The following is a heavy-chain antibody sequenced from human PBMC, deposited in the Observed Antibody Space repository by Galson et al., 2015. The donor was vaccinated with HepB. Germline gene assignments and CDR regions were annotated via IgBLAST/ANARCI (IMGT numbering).Heavy chain of an antibody. D-gene: IGHD1-26*01. J-gene: IGHJ3*01. CDR3: VKVVGQSNSWSDALDV. CDR1: GFDFINFA. Sequence: SLRLSCAASGFDFINFAMHWVRQAPGQGLEFVSVISSSGLRTVYGNSVKGRFTISRDTSSNTLYLQMSSLRPEDTATSYCVKVVGQSNSWSDALDVWGQGTMVTVSS. V-gene: IGHV3-64D*06. CDR2: ISSSGLRT.